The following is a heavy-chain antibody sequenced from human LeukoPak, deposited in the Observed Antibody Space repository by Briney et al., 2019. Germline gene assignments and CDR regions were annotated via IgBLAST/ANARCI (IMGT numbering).Heavy chain of an antibody. CDR1: GGSISSYY. CDR2: IYYSGST. CDR3: ARNGEYYYYGMDV. D-gene: IGHD3-10*01. J-gene: IGHJ6*02. V-gene: IGHV4-59*01. Sequence: PETLSLTCTVSGGSISSYYWSWVRQPPGKGLEWIGYIYYSGSTNYNPSLKSRVTISVDTSKNQFSLKLSSVTAADTAVYYCARNGEYYYYGMDVWGQGTTVTVSS.